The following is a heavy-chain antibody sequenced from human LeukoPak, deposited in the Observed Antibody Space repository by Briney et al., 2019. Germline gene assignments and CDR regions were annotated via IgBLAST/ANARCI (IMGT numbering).Heavy chain of an antibody. J-gene: IGHJ4*02. CDR2: ISRSSTTI. CDR1: GFTFSNYS. Sequence: GGSLRLSCAASGFTFSNYSMNWVRQAPGKGLEWVSYISRSSTTIYYADSVKGRFTISRDNSKNTLYLQMNSLRPEDTSVYFCARSPTSWYFDYWGQGTLVTVSS. CDR3: ARSPTSWYFDY. V-gene: IGHV3-48*01. D-gene: IGHD2-2*01.